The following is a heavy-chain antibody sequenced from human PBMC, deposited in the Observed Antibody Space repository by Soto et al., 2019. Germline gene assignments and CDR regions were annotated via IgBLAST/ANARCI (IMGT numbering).Heavy chain of an antibody. J-gene: IGHJ6*03. Sequence: EVKLVESGGGLVQPGGSLRLSCEASGFIVSDNYMIWVRQAPGKGLEWVSIIYSGGLTYYADSVKGRFTISRHNSENTLYLQMNTLRPEDTAVYYCARVQSSSHGRFSYHYYMDVWGKGTTVAVSS. CDR2: IYSGGLT. CDR3: ARVQSSSHGRFSYHYYMDV. D-gene: IGHD1-1*01. V-gene: IGHV3-53*04. CDR1: GFIVSDNY.